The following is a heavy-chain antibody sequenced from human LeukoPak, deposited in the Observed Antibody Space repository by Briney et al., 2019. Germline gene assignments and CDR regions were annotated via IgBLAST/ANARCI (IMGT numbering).Heavy chain of an antibody. CDR1: GFPFNNYG. V-gene: IGHV3-21*01. J-gene: IGHJ4*02. Sequence: PGGSLRLSCAASGFPFNNYGMIWVRQAPGKGLEWVSSIGDSESSTYYADSVKGRFTISRDNAKNSLYLQMTSLRAEDTAVYYCARDSGYSYGSADFDYWGQGTLVTVSS. CDR2: IGDSESST. CDR3: ARDSGYSYGSADFDY. D-gene: IGHD5-18*01.